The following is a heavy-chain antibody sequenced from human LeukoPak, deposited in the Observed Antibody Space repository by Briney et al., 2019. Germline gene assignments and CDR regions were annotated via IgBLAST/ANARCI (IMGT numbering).Heavy chain of an antibody. V-gene: IGHV1-18*01. D-gene: IGHD3-10*01. CDR3: AREVAVRGFDY. J-gene: IGHJ4*02. Sequence: ASVKVSCKASGYKFVNYGISWVRQAPGQGLEWMGWISTYNGNTNYAQKLQGRVTMTTDTSTSTAYMELRSLRSDDTAVYYCAREVAVRGFDYWGQGTLVTVSS. CDR2: ISTYNGNT. CDR1: GYKFVNYG.